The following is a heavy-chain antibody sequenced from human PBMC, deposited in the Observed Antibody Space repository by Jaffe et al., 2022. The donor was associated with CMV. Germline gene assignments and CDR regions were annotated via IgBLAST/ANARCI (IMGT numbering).Heavy chain of an antibody. J-gene: IGHJ4*02. CDR2: INHSGST. V-gene: IGHV4-34*01. CDR3: ARGGRYYDRPPSFDY. CDR1: GGSFSGYY. D-gene: IGHD3-22*01. Sequence: QVQLQQWGAGLLKPSETLSLTCAVYGGSFSGYYWSWIRQPPGKGLEWIGEINHSGSTNYNPSLKSRVTISVDTSKNQFSLKLSSVTAADTAVYYCARGGRYYDRPPSFDYWGQGTLVTVSS.